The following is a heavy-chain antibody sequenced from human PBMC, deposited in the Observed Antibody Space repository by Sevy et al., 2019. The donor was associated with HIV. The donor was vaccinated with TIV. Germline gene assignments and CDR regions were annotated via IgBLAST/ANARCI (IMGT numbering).Heavy chain of an antibody. CDR3: ARGLVRGRYCSGGSCWVY. D-gene: IGHD2-15*01. V-gene: IGHV1-8*03. CDR1: GYTFTSYD. J-gene: IGHJ4*02. Sequence: ASVKVSCKASGYTFTSYDINWVRQATGQGLEWMGWMNPNSGNTGYAQKLQGRVTITRNTSISTAYMELSSLRSEDTAVYYCARGLVRGRYCSGGSCWVYWGQGALVTVSS. CDR2: MNPNSGNT.